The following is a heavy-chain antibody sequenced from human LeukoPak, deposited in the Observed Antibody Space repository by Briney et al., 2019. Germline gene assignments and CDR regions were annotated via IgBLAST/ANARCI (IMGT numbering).Heavy chain of an antibody. CDR2: ISYDGSSK. CDR1: GFTFSTYA. V-gene: IGHV3-30*04. Sequence: PGGSLRLSCAASGFTFSTYAMHWVRQAPGKGLEWVAVISYDGSSKYYADSVKGRFTISRDNSKNTLYLQMNSLRVEDTAVYYCLRGDRRDYWGQGTLVTVSS. J-gene: IGHJ4*02. CDR3: LRGDRRDY.